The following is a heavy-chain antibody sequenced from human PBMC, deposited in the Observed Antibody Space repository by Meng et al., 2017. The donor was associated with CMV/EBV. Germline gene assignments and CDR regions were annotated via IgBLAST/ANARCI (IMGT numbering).Heavy chain of an antibody. V-gene: IGHV3-9*01. CDR3: AKDGQWLVRAYFDY. CDR2: ISWNSGSI. Sequence: GGSLRLSCAASGFTFDDYAMHWVRQAPGKGLEWVSGISWNSGSIGYADSVKGRFTISRDNAKNSLYLQMNSLRAEDTALYYCAKDGQWLVRAYFDYWAQGTLVTVSS. D-gene: IGHD6-19*01. J-gene: IGHJ4*02. CDR1: GFTFDDYA.